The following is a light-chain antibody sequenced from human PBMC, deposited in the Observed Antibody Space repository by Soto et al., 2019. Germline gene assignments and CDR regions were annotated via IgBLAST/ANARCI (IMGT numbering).Light chain of an antibody. J-gene: IGKJ1*01. V-gene: IGKV1-39*01. CDR2: AAS. Sequence: DIKMTQSPSSLSASVGDRVTITCRASQSISSYLNWYQQKPGKAPKLLIYAASSLKSGVPSRFSGSGSGTDFTLNISSLQPEDFATYYCQQSYSTPRTFGQGTTLEIK. CDR1: QSISSY. CDR3: QQSYSTPRT.